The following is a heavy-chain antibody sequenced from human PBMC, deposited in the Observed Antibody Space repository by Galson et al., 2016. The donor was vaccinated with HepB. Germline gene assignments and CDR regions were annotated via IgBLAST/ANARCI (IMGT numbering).Heavy chain of an antibody. CDR3: ARDEKYYYGVSVYYPACFEY. Sequence: SETLSLTCAVSRGSISSSYWWSWVRQSPGKGLEWIGEISHSGTTNYNPSLKSRVTISLDKSNNRFSLKLTSVTAADAAMYFCARDEKYYYGVSVYYPACFEYWGQGIMVTVSS. CDR2: ISHSGTT. V-gene: IGHV4-4*02. D-gene: IGHD3-10*01. J-gene: IGHJ4*02. CDR1: RGSISSSYW.